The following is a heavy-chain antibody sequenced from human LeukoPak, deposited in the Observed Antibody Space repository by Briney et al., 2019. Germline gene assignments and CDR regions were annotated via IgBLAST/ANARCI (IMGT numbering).Heavy chain of an antibody. CDR1: GDSITSGSYY. Sequence: SSETLSLTCTVSGDSITSGSYYWSWIRQPAGKGLEWIGRIYASGISNYNPSLKSRVTMSIDTSKNQFSLNLGSVTATDTAIYYCAREFDSWGQGTLVTVSS. CDR2: IYASGIS. J-gene: IGHJ4*02. V-gene: IGHV4-61*02. CDR3: AREFDS.